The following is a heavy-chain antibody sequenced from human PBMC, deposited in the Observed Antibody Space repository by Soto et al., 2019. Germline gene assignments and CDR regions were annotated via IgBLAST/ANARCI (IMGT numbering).Heavy chain of an antibody. CDR2: IKPDGSEK. D-gene: IGHD6-13*01. CDR1: GFTFSISW. J-gene: IGHJ4*02. CDR3: ARGGSWYLDY. V-gene: IGHV3-7*01. Sequence: GGSLRLSCAASGFTFSISWMSWVRQTPGKGLEWVANIKPDGSEKYYVDSVRGRFTISRDNAKNSLYLQMNSLRAEDTAVYYCARGGSWYLDYWGQGTLVTVSS.